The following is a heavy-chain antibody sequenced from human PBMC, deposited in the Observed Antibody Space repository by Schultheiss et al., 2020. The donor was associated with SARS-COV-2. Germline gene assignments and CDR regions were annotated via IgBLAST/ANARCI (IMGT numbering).Heavy chain of an antibody. Sequence: GGPLRLSCAASGFTFSSYGMHWVRQAPGKGLEWVAVIWYDGSNKYYADSVKGRFTISRDNSKNTLYLQMNSLRAEDTAVYYCARDKSSKWLWGGNDYWGQGTLVTVSS. CDR3: ARDKSSKWLWGGNDY. CDR2: IWYDGSNK. J-gene: IGHJ4*02. CDR1: GFTFSSYG. D-gene: IGHD3-22*01. V-gene: IGHV3-33*01.